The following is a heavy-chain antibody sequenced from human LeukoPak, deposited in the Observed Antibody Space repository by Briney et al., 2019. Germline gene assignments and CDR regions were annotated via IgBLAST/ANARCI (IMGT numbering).Heavy chain of an antibody. Sequence: SETLSLTCAVYGGSFSGYYWSWIRQHPGKGLEWIGEINHSGSTNYNPSLKSRVTVSVDTSKNQFSLKLTSMSAADTAVYYCTRYGSKGSRGDAFDLWGQGTVVTVSS. D-gene: IGHD3-10*01. CDR3: TRYGSKGSRGDAFDL. CDR1: GGSFSGYY. J-gene: IGHJ3*01. CDR2: INHSGST. V-gene: IGHV4-34*10.